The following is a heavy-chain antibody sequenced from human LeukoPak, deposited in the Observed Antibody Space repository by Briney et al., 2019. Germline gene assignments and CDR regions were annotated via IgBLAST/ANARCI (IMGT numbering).Heavy chain of an antibody. Sequence: GGSLRLSCAASGFTFSSFEMNWVRQAPGKGLEWVSYISISGSTIYYADSVKGRFTISRDNAKNSLYLQMNSLRAEDTAVYYCARDKVVGATHFDYWGQGTLVTVSS. D-gene: IGHD1-26*01. J-gene: IGHJ4*02. CDR3: ARDKVVGATHFDY. V-gene: IGHV3-48*03. CDR2: ISISGSTI. CDR1: GFTFSSFE.